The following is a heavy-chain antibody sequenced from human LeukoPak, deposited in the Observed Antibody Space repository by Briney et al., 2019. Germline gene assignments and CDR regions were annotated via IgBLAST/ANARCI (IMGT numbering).Heavy chain of an antibody. CDR2: IYSNGST. J-gene: IGHJ4*02. CDR1: GGSVMGYY. D-gene: IGHD5-18*01. V-gene: IGHV4-59*02. Sequence: PSETLSLTCSVSGGSVMGYYWSWIRQPPGKGLEWLGYIYSNGSTNFHPSLKSRLTISVDTSKNQISLKLTSVTVADTAVYYCARSGRGYTATILGYFFDYWGQGALVTVSS. CDR3: ARSGRGYTATILGYFFDY.